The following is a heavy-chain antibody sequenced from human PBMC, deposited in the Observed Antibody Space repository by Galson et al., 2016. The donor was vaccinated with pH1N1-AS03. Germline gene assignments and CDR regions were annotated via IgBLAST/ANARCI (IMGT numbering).Heavy chain of an antibody. D-gene: IGHD2/OR15-2a*01. CDR1: GFTFSSYA. J-gene: IGHJ4*02. V-gene: IGHV3-23*01. CDR2: ISGSGVTT. CDR3: SKGVRYAFYAQFDR. Sequence: SLRLSCAASGFTFSSYAMSWVRQTPGKGLEWVSAISGSGVTTYYAESVKGRFTISRDNSKTTVSLQMNSLSADDTAIYYYSKGVRYAFYAQFDRWGQGTLVTVSS.